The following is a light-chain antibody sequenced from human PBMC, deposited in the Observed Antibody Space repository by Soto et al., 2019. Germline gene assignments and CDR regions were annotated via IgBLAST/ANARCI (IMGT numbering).Light chain of an antibody. J-gene: IGKJ4*01. CDR1: QGISSY. CDR2: AAS. Sequence: DIQLTQAPSFLSASVGDRVTITCRASQGISSYLAWYQQKPGKAPKLLIYAASTLQSGVPSRFSGSGPGTEFTLTISSLQPEDFATYYCQQLNSYPLTFGGGTKVDI. V-gene: IGKV1-9*01. CDR3: QQLNSYPLT.